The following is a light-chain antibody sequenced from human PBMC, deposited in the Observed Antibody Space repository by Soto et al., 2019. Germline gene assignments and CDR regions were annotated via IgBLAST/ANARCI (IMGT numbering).Light chain of an antibody. CDR2: AAS. J-gene: IGKJ1*01. V-gene: IGKV1-27*01. CDR1: QGISNY. CDR3: KHYNSYSEA. Sequence: DIKLTQSPSSLPAPVGDRVTITSLASQGISNYLAWYQQKPGKVRKLLIYAASTLQSGVPSRFSGSGSGTEFTLTISSLQPDEFATYYCKHYNSYSEAVGQGTKVDIK.